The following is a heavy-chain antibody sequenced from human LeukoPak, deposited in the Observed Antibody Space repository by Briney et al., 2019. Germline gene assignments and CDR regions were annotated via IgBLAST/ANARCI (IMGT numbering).Heavy chain of an antibody. CDR3: VSPKTPYSSSSPAHY. J-gene: IGHJ4*02. CDR2: INPNSGGT. Sequence: ASVKVSCKASGYTFTGYYMHWVRQAPGQGLEWMGWINPNSGGTNYAQKFQGRVTMTRDTSISTAYMELSRLRSDDTAVYYCVSPKTPYSSSSPAHYWGQGTLVTVSS. CDR1: GYTFTGYY. D-gene: IGHD6-6*01. V-gene: IGHV1-2*02.